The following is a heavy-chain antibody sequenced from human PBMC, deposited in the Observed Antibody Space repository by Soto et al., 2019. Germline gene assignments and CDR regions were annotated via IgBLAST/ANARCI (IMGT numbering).Heavy chain of an antibody. Sequence: SETLSLTCTVSGASISSYYWSWIRQHPGKGLEWIGYIYYSGSTYYNPSLKSRVTISVDTSKNQFSLKLSSVTAADTAVYYCARDGGYYDSSGYVDYWGQGTLVTVSS. D-gene: IGHD3-22*01. CDR3: ARDGGYYDSSGYVDY. J-gene: IGHJ4*02. CDR1: GASISSYY. CDR2: IYYSGST. V-gene: IGHV4-59*06.